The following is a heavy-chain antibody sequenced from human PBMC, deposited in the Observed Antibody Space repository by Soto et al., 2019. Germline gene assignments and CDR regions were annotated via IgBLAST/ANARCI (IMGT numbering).Heavy chain of an antibody. D-gene: IGHD3-22*01. CDR2: IIPIFGTA. CDR3: AAYYYDSSGYHSYYYGMDV. CDR1: GGTFSSYA. V-gene: IGHV1-69*06. J-gene: IGHJ6*02. Sequence: SVKVSCKASGGTFSSYAISWVRQAPGQGLEWMGGIIPIFGTANYAQKFQGRVTITADKSTSKAYMELSSLRFEHTAVYYCAAYYYDSSGYHSYYYGMDVWGQGTTVNVSS.